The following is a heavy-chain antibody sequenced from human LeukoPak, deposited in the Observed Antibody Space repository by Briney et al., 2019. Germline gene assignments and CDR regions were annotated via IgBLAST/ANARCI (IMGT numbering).Heavy chain of an antibody. Sequence: GRSLRLSCAASGFTFSSYAMHWVRQAPGKGLEWVAVISYDGSNKYYADSVKGRFTISRDNSKNTLYLQMNSLRAEDTAVYYCARDGDYGDLSDYWGQGTLVTASS. CDR1: GFTFSSYA. V-gene: IGHV3-30-3*01. CDR3: ARDGDYGDLSDY. J-gene: IGHJ4*02. D-gene: IGHD4-17*01. CDR2: ISYDGSNK.